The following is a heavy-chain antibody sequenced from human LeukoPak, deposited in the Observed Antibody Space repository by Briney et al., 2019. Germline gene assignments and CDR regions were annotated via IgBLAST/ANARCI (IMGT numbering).Heavy chain of an antibody. J-gene: IGHJ4*02. D-gene: IGHD1-26*01. CDR1: GFTFSNAW. Sequence: GGSLRLSCAASGFTFSNAWMNWVRQAPGKGLEWVSAISGSGGSTYYADSVKGRFTISRDNSKNTLYLQMNSLRAEDTAVYYCAKDLSGSYTDFDYWGQGTLVTVSS. CDR3: AKDLSGSYTDFDY. CDR2: ISGSGGST. V-gene: IGHV3-23*01.